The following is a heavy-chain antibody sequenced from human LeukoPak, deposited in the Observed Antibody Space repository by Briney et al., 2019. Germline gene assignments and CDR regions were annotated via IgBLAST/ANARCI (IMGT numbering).Heavy chain of an antibody. J-gene: IGHJ4*02. V-gene: IGHV3-23*01. CDR3: AKRNVGTFDY. CDR1: GFTFSGYA. Sequence: GGSLRLSCAASGFTFSGYAMSWVREAPGKGLGWVSAISGSGSASYYADSVKGRFTISRDSSKNTLYLQMNSLRAEDTAVYYCAKRNVGTFDYWSQGTPVTVSS. D-gene: IGHD7-27*01. CDR2: ISGSGSAS.